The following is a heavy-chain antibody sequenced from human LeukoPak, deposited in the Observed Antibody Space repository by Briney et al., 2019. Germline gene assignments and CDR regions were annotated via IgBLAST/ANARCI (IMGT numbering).Heavy chain of an antibody. V-gene: IGHV3-7*04. CDR1: GFTFSSYW. J-gene: IGHJ4*02. CDR3: ARGWAHHDY. D-gene: IGHD6-13*01. CDR2: IKADGNER. Sequence: GGSLRLSCAASGFTFSSYWMSWVRQAPGKGLEWVANIKADGNERYYVDSVKGRFTISRDNAKKSLDLQMNGLRGEDTAVYYCARGWAHHDYWGQGTLVTVSS.